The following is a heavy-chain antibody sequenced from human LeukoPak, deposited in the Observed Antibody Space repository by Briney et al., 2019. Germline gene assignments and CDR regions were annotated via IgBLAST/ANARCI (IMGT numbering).Heavy chain of an antibody. CDR3: ARDSTYYYDSSGYYGY. CDR1: GFTFSSYS. CDR2: ISSSSSYI. Sequence: PGGPLRLSCAASGFTFSSYSMNWVRQAQGKGLEWVSSISSSSSYIYYADSVKGRFTISRDNAKNSLYLQMNSLRAEDTAVYYCARDSTYYYDSSGYYGYWGQGTLVTVSS. D-gene: IGHD3-22*01. V-gene: IGHV3-21*01. J-gene: IGHJ4*02.